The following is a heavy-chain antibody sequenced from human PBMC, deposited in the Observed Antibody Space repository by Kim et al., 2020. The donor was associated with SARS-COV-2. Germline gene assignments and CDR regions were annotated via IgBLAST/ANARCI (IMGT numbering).Heavy chain of an antibody. CDR2: IIGSGTTI. CDR1: GFTFSSYE. V-gene: IGHV3-48*03. CDR3: ARGPNYSPFYY. J-gene: IGHJ4*02. D-gene: IGHD4-4*01. Sequence: GGSLRLSCTASGFTFSSYEMNWVRQAPGKGLEWVSYIIGSGTTIYYADSVRGRFTISRDNDKNSLFLQMNSLRAEDTAVYYCARGPNYSPFYYRGQGTLVSVSS.